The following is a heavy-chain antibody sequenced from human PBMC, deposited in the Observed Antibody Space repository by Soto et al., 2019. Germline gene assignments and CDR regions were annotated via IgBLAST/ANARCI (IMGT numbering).Heavy chain of an antibody. D-gene: IGHD4-17*01. Sequence: EVQLLESGGGLVQPGGSLRLSCAASGLTLSSYVMSWVRQAPGKGLEWVSAISGSGGSTYYADSVKGRFTISRDNSKNTLYLQMNSLRAEDTAVYYCARPTTVIYFDYWGQGTLVTVSS. CDR1: GLTLSSYV. V-gene: IGHV3-23*01. J-gene: IGHJ4*02. CDR3: ARPTTVIYFDY. CDR2: ISGSGGST.